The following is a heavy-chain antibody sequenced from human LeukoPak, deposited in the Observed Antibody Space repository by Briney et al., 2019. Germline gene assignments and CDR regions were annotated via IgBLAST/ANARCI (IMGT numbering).Heavy chain of an antibody. CDR1: GGSISSYY. CDR2: IYYSGST. CDR3: ARVFHKNWFDP. J-gene: IGHJ5*02. V-gene: IGHV4-59*01. Sequence: SETLSLTCTVSGGSISSYYWSWIRQPPGEGLEWIGYIYYSGSTNYNPSLKSRVTISVDTSKNQFSLKLSSVTAADTAVYYCARVFHKNWFDPRGQGTLVTVSS.